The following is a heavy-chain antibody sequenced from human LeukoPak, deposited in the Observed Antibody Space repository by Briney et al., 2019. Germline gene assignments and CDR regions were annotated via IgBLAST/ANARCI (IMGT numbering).Heavy chain of an antibody. CDR2: IYYSGST. CDR1: GGSLSSYY. CDR3: ARVLPYSSGWGVGY. Sequence: SETLSLTCTLSGGSLSSYYWSWVRQPPGEGLEWIGYIYYSGSTNYNPSLKSRVTISVDTSKNQFSLHLSSVTAADTAVYYCARVLPYSSGWGVGYWGQGTPVTVSS. D-gene: IGHD6-19*01. J-gene: IGHJ4*02. V-gene: IGHV4-59*01.